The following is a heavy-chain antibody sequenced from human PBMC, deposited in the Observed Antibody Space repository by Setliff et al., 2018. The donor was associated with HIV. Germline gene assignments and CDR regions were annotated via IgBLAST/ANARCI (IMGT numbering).Heavy chain of an antibody. CDR1: GFTFSSYA. CDR3: ARTWGAGVTGYWFEP. V-gene: IGHV3-30*04. D-gene: IGHD3-9*01. J-gene: IGHJ5*02. Sequence: GGSLRLSCAASGFTFSSYAMHWVRQAPGKGLEWVAVISYDGSNKYYADSVRGRYTISRENSKNTLNLQMSSLRSEDTAVYFCARTWGAGVTGYWFEPWGQGTRVTVSS. CDR2: ISYDGSNK.